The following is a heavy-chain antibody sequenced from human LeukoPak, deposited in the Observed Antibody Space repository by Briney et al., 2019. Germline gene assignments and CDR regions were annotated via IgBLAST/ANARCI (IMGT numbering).Heavy chain of an antibody. CDR2: IYHSGGT. J-gene: IGHJ5*02. Sequence: PSETLSLTYTVSGGSISNYYYSWLRQPPGKGLEWIGYIYHSGGTNYNPSLKSRLTISVDTSKNQFSLKLRSVTAADTAVYYCARDPSGSFFNWFDPWGQGTLVTVSS. D-gene: IGHD1-26*01. V-gene: IGHV4-59*01. CDR1: GGSISNYY. CDR3: ARDPSGSFFNWFDP.